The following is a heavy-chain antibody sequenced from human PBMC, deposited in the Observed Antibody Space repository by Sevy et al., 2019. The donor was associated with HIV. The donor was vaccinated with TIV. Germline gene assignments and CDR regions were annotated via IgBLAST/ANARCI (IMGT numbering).Heavy chain of an antibody. V-gene: IGHV3-74*01. CDR2: INGDGGSA. CDR1: GFTFSSYW. J-gene: IGHJ6*02. CDR3: ARDPYAYYGMDV. Sequence: GGSLRLSCAASGFTFSSYWMHWVRQAPGKGLLWVSLINGDGGSANYADSVKGRFTISRDNAKNSLYLQMNSLRAEDTAVYYCARDPYAYYGMDVWGQGTTVTVSS.